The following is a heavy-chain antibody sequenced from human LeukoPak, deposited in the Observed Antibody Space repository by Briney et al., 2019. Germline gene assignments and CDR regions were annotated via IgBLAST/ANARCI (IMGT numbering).Heavy chain of an antibody. D-gene: IGHD6-19*01. CDR2: ISSSGSTI. CDR3: ARDSEYSSGWYDY. CDR1: GFTFSSYE. V-gene: IGHV3-48*03. Sequence: TGGSLRLSCAASGFTFSSYEMNWVRQAPAKGLEWVSYISSSGSTIYYADSVKGRFTISRDNAKNSLYLQMNSLRAEDTAVYYCARDSEYSSGWYDYWGQGTLVTVSS. J-gene: IGHJ4*02.